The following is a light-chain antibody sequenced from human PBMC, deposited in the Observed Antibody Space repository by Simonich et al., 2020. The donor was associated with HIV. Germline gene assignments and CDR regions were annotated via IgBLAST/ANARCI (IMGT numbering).Light chain of an antibody. CDR3: QQYHSWPT. J-gene: IGKJ4*01. CDR2: YAS. CDR1: QNIAGN. V-gene: IGKV3-15*01. Sequence: EIVMTQSPATLSVSPGERATLSCRASQNIAGNLAWYQKNPGQAPRLLIFYASTRATGVPARFSGSGSGTEFTLTLSSLQSEDFAVYYCQQYHSWPTFGGGTKVEIK.